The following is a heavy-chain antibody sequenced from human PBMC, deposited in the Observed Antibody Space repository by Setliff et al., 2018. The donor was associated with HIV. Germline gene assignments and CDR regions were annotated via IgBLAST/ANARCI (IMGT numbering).Heavy chain of an antibody. J-gene: IGHJ4*01. CDR3: ARTRGYSYGTLAGFDY. V-gene: IGHV4-59*01. D-gene: IGHD5-18*01. Sequence: SCKSSGGTFSSYAISWIRKPPGKGLEWIGYISYSGSTNYNPSLESRVAMSVDTSKQQFSLEVSSVTAADTAVYYCARTRGYSYGTLAGFDYWGRGSLVTVSS. CDR2: ISYSGST. CDR1: GGTFSSYA.